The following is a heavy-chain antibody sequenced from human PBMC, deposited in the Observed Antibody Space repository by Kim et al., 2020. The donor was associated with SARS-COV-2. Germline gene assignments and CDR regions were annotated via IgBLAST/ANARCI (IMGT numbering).Heavy chain of an antibody. CDR1: GFTFSSYE. Sequence: GGSLRLSCAASGFTFSSYEMNWVRQAPGKGLEWVSYISSSGSTIYYADSVKGRFTISRDNAKNSLYLQMNSLRAEDTAVYYCARDLHSGSYFAFDIWGQGTMVTVSS. CDR3: ARDLHSGSYFAFDI. V-gene: IGHV3-48*03. J-gene: IGHJ3*02. D-gene: IGHD1-26*01. CDR2: ISSSGSTI.